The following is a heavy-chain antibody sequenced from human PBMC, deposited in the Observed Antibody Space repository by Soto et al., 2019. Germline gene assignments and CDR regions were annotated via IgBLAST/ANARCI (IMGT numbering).Heavy chain of an antibody. CDR1: GFTFSSYS. D-gene: IGHD3-3*01. CDR2: ISTSSTRI. Sequence: GGSLRLSCAASGFTFSSYSMNWVRQAPGKGLEWVSYISTSSTRIYYTDSVKGRFTISRDNAKNSLYLQMNSLRAEDTAVYYCAYDSDDFWSGRKQTQSGYWGQGTQVTVSS. V-gene: IGHV3-48*01. J-gene: IGHJ4*02. CDR3: AYDSDDFWSGRKQTQSGY.